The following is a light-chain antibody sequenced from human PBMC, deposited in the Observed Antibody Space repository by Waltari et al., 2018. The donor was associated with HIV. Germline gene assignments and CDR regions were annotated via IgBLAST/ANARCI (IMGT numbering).Light chain of an antibody. V-gene: IGKV1-5*03. CDR3: QQYNSYPYT. CDR1: QSISSW. J-gene: IGKJ2*01. CDR2: KAS. Sequence: DLQMTQSPSTLSASVGDRVTITCRASQSISSWLAWYQQKPGKAPKLLIYKASSLESGVPSRFSNSGSGTEFTLTISSLQPDDFATYYCQQYNSYPYTFGQGTKLEIK.